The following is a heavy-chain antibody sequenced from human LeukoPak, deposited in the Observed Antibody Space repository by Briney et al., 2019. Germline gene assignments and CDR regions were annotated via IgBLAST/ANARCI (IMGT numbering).Heavy chain of an antibody. CDR2: IAYSDDAV. V-gene: IGHV3-48*03. D-gene: IGHD6-19*01. CDR3: ARGQPQQWPVQGEYYYYMDV. Sequence: QPGGSLRLSCVGSGFTFRTFEMNWVRQAPGKGLEFLSHIAYSDDAVYYAASVRGRFTISRDNAKNSLYLQMNSLRAEDTAVYYCARGQPQQWPVQGEYYYYMDVWGKGTTVTVSS. CDR1: GFTFRTFE. J-gene: IGHJ6*03.